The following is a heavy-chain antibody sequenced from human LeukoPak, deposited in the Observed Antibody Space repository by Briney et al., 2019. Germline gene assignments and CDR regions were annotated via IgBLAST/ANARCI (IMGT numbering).Heavy chain of an antibody. CDR2: ISYDGSNK. J-gene: IGHJ4*02. Sequence: TGGSLRLSCAASGFTFSSYGMHWVRQAPGKRLDWVAVISYDGSNKYYADSVKGRFTISRDHSKNTLYLQMNSLRAEDTAVYYCAKGDTGIVGAAFDCWGQGSLVSVCS. CDR1: GFTFSSYG. V-gene: IGHV3-30*18. CDR3: AKGDTGIVGAAFDC. D-gene: IGHD1-26*01.